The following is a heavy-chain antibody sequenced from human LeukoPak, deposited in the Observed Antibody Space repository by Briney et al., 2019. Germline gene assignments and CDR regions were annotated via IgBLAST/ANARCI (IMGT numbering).Heavy chain of an antibody. J-gene: IGHJ5*02. V-gene: IGHV4-61*02. Sequence: SETLSLTCTVSGGSISSGSYYWSWIRQPAGKGLEWIGRTNSSGSTNYNPSLKSQATISVDTSKNQFSLKLSSVTAADTAVYYCPREFRILLDPWGQGTLVTVSS. D-gene: IGHD2-21*01. CDR3: PREFRILLDP. CDR2: TNSSGST. CDR1: GGSISSGSYY.